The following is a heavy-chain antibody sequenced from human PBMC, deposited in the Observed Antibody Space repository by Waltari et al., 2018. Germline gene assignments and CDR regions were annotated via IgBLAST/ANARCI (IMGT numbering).Heavy chain of an antibody. V-gene: IGHV3-48*01. J-gene: IGHJ4*02. CDR1: GFTFRSYR. CDR3: ARDLEGQRGY. Sequence: EVQLVVSGGGLVQPGGSLRLACPASGFTFRSYRLNWVRQAPGKGLEWVSYISSSSSTIYYADSVKGRFTISRDNAKNSLYLQMNSLRAEDTAVYYCARDLEGQRGYWGQGTLVTVSS. CDR2: ISSSSSTI.